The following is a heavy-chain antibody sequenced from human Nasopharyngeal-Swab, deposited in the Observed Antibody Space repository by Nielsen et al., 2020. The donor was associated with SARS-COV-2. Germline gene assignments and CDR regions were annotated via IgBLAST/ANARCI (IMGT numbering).Heavy chain of an antibody. J-gene: IGHJ4*02. D-gene: IGHD6-13*01. V-gene: IGHV1-18*04. CDR3: ARDGGGSWFLSFDY. Sequence: SVKVSCTASGYTFTGYYMHWVRQAPGQGLEWMGWISAYNGNTNYAQKLQGRVTMTTDTSTSTAYMELRSLRSDDTAVYYCARDGGGSWFLSFDYWGQGTLVTVSS. CDR2: ISAYNGNT. CDR1: GYTFTGYY.